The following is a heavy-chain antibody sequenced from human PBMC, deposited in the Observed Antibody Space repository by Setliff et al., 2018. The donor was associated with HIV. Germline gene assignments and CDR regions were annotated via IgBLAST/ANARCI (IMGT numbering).Heavy chain of an antibody. Sequence: ASVKVSCKASGYTFTSYGISWVRQAPGQGLEWKGWISTYNGNTNYAQKVQGRVIMTTDTSTNTAYMELRSLRSDDTAVYYCARTYYYDSSVYYGYYYYYYMDVWG. V-gene: IGHV1-18*04. CDR3: ARTYYYDSSVYYGYYYYYYMDV. D-gene: IGHD3-22*01. J-gene: IGHJ6*03. CDR2: ISTYNGNT. CDR1: GYTFTSYG.